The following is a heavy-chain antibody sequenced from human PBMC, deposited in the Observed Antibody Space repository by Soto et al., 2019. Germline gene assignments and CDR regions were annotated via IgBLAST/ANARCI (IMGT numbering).Heavy chain of an antibody. Sequence: EVQLVESGGGSVKPGGSLKLSCAGSGFTFNNAWMNWVRQAPGKGLAWVGRIKRITDGGTTDYAASVKGRFTISRDDSQNTLHLQMNSLKTEDTGVYYCTTDGVNLWGMDAWGQGTTVTLSS. J-gene: IGHJ6*02. V-gene: IGHV3-15*07. CDR1: GFTFNNAW. D-gene: IGHD2-21*01. CDR2: IKRITDGGTT. CDR3: TTDGVNLWGMDA.